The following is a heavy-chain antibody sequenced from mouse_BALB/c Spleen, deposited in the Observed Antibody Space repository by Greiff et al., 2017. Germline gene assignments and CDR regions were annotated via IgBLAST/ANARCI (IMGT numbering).Heavy chain of an antibody. J-gene: IGHJ2*01. CDR1: GDSITSGY. V-gene: IGHV3-8*02. CDR2: ISYSGST. CDR3: ARYERLRRGFDY. Sequence: VQLKESGPSLVKPSQTLSLTCSVTGDSITSGYWNWIRKFPGNKLEYMGYISYSGSTYYNPSLKSRISITRDTSKNQYYLQLNSVTTEDTATYYCARYERLRRGFDYWGQGTTLTVSS. D-gene: IGHD2-2*01.